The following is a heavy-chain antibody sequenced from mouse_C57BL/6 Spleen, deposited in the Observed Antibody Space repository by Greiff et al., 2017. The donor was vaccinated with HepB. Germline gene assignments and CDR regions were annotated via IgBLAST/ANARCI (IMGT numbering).Heavy chain of an antibody. CDR3: APRGRGYAMDY. J-gene: IGHJ4*01. Sequence: VQLQESGPELVKPGASVKLSCKASGYTFTSYDINWVKQRPGQGLEWIGWIYPRDGSTKYNEKFKGKATLTVDKSSSTAYMELHSLTSEDYAVYYCAPRGRGYAMDYWGQGTSVTVSS. D-gene: IGHD3-1*01. CDR1: GYTFTSYD. V-gene: IGHV1-85*01. CDR2: IYPRDGST.